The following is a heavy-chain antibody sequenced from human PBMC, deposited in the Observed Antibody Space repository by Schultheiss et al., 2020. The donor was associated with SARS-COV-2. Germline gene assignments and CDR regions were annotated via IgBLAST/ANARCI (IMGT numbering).Heavy chain of an antibody. CDR3: ARDAFGHYYYYGMDV. D-gene: IGHD3-16*01. J-gene: IGHJ6*02. Sequence: GGSLRLSCAASGFTFSSYWMSWVRQAPGKGLEWVANIKQDGSEKYYVDSVKGRFTISRDNAKNSLYLQMNSLRAEDTAVYYCARDAFGHYYYYGMDVWGQGTTVTVSS. CDR2: IKQDGSEK. CDR1: GFTFSSYW. V-gene: IGHV3-7*03.